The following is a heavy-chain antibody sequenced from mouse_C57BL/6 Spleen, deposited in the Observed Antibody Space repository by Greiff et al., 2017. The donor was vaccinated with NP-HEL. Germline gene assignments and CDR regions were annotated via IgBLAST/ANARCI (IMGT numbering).Heavy chain of an antibody. J-gene: IGHJ3*01. CDR1: GYTFTSYW. Sequence: QVHVKQSGTELVKPGASVKLSCKASGYTFTSYWMHWVKQRPGQGLEWIGNINPSNGGTNYNEKFKSKATLTVDKSSSTAYMQLSSLTSEDSAVYYCARGGYGSSTWFAYWGQGTLVTVSA. D-gene: IGHD1-1*01. CDR2: INPSNGGT. CDR3: ARGGYGSSTWFAY. V-gene: IGHV1-53*01.